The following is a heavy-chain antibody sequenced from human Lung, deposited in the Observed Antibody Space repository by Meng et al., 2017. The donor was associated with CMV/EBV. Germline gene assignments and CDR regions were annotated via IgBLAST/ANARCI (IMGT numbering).Heavy chain of an antibody. V-gene: IGHV3-11*04. CDR3: ARVKSSDFWSGYLDY. D-gene: IGHD3-3*01. Sequence: SXKISXAASGFTFSDYLMSWIRQAPGKGLEWISYISTGGGTIYFADSVKGRFTFSRDNAKNSVHLQINSLRAEDTAVYYCARVKSSDFWSGYLDYWGQGSLVXVSS. J-gene: IGHJ4*02. CDR1: GFTFSDYL. CDR2: ISTGGGTI.